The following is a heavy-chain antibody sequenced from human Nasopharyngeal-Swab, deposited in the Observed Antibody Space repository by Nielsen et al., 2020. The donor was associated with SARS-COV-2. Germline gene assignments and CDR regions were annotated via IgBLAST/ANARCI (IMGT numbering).Heavy chain of an antibody. CDR1: GFTFSSYA. J-gene: IGHJ4*02. CDR2: ISYDGSNK. Sequence: GESLKISCAASGFTFSSYAMHWVRQAPGKGLEWVAAISYDGSNKYYADSVKGRFTISRDNSKNTLYLQMNSLRAEDTAVYYCAREATHRGPFDYWGQGTLVTVSS. V-gene: IGHV3-30*04. D-gene: IGHD5-24*01. CDR3: AREATHRGPFDY.